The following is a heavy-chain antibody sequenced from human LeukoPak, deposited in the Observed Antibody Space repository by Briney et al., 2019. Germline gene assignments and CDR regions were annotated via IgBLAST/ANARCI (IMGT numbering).Heavy chain of an antibody. D-gene: IGHD6-6*01. Sequence: SETLSLTCTVSGVSISSSNSYWGWIRQPPGKGLEWIGSIYYSGNTYYNASLKSQVSISIDTSKNQFSLRLTSVTAADTAVYYCARDSSSSLFDYWGQGTLVTVSS. CDR3: ARDSSSSLFDY. J-gene: IGHJ4*02. CDR1: GVSISSSNSY. CDR2: IYYSGNT. V-gene: IGHV4-39*01.